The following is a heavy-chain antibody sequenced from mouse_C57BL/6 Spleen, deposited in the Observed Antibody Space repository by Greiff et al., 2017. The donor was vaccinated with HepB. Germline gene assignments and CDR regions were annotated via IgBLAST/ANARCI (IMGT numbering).Heavy chain of an antibody. V-gene: IGHV1-7*01. J-gene: IGHJ4*01. CDR1: GYTFTSYW. CDR3: ATCDYGNYAMDY. D-gene: IGHD2-1*01. Sequence: VQRVESGAELAKPGASVKLSCKASGYTFTSYWMHWVKQRPGQGLEWIGYINPSSGYTKYNQKFKDKSTLTADKSSSTAYMQLSSLTYEDSAVYYCATCDYGNYAMDYWGQGTSVTVSS. CDR2: INPSSGYT.